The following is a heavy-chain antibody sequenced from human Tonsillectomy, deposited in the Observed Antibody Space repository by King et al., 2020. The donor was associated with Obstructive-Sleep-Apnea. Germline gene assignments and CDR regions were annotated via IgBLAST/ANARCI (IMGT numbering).Heavy chain of an antibody. CDR3: ARVRGWELFFFDY. CDR2: IYDSGST. D-gene: IGHD1-26*01. J-gene: IGHJ4*02. V-gene: IGHV4-59*01. CDR1: GGSISGFD. Sequence: QLQESGPGLVKPSETLSLTCSVSGGSISGFDWSWIRQPPGKGLEWIGYIYDSGSTNYNPSLKSRVTISLDTSKKQVSLKLTSVTAADTAVYYCARVRGWELFFFDYWGQGTLVTVSS.